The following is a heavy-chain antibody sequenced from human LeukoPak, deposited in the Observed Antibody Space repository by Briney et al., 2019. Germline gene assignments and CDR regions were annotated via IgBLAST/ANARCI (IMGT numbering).Heavy chain of an antibody. Sequence: GESLKISCKGSGYTFTNCWIGWVRQMPGKGLEWMGIIYPGDSDTRYSPSFQGQVTISADKSINAAYLQWSSLKASDTAIYYCARLTRYCSGDSCYFDYWGQGTLVTVSS. CDR2: IYPGDSDT. V-gene: IGHV5-51*01. D-gene: IGHD2-15*01. J-gene: IGHJ4*02. CDR3: ARLTRYCSGDSCYFDY. CDR1: GYTFTNCW.